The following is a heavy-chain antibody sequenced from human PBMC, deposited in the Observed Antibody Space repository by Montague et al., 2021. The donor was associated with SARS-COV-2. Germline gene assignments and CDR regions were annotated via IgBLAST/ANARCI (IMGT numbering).Heavy chain of an antibody. J-gene: IGHJ4*02. CDR3: ARAQNTCFIANCVNYFEV. CDR2: IYSSGST. D-gene: IGHD1-1*01. Sequence: SETLSLTCTVSGASMSGSYWGWVRQPPGKGPEWIGNIYSSGSTHYNPSLKSRVTISVGTSKSQFSLRLTSVTAADTAVYYCARAQNTCFIANCVNYFEVWGLGALVTVSS. CDR1: GASMSGSY. V-gene: IGHV4-59*01.